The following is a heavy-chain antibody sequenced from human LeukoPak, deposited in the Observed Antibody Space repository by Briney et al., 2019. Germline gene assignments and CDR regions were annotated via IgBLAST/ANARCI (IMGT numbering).Heavy chain of an antibody. J-gene: IGHJ4*02. CDR3: AKNPFYYYDSSGYHDSFLEDY. D-gene: IGHD3-22*01. CDR2: LSYDGSNK. CDR1: GFTFSSYG. Sequence: PGGSLRLSCAASGFTFSSYGMHWVRQAPGKGLEWVAVLSYDGSNKYYADSVKGRFTISRDNSKNTLYLQMNSLRAEDTAVYYCAKNPFYYYDSSGYHDSFLEDYWGQGTLVTVSS. V-gene: IGHV3-30*18.